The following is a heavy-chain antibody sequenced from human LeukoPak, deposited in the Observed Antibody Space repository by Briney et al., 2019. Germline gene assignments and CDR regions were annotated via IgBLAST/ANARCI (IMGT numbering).Heavy chain of an antibody. J-gene: IGHJ4*02. CDR3: ARHVRYSGSSWVDY. CDR1: GYSFTSYW. CDR2: IYPGDSDT. D-gene: IGHD6-13*01. V-gene: IGHV5-51*01. Sequence: GESLKISCKGSGYSFTSYWIGWVRQMPGKGLEWMGIIYPGDSDTRYSPSFQGQVTISADKSIGPAYLQWSSLKASDTAMYYCARHVRYSGSSWVDYWGQGTLVTVSS.